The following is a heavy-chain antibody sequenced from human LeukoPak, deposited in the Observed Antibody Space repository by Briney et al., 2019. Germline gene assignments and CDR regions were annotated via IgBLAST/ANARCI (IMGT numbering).Heavy chain of an antibody. Sequence: GGSLRLSCAASGFTFSSYGMHWVRQAPGKGLEWVAVIWYGGSNKYYADSVKGRFTISRDNSKNTLYLQMNSLRAEDTAVYYCAKDRRSSSYFDYWGQGTLVTVSS. J-gene: IGHJ4*02. D-gene: IGHD6-6*01. CDR1: GFTFSSYG. CDR2: IWYGGSNK. V-gene: IGHV3-33*06. CDR3: AKDRRSSSYFDY.